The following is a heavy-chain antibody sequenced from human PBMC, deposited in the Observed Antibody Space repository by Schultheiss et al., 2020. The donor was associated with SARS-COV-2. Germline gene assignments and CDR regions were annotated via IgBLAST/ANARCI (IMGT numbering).Heavy chain of an antibody. CDR3: AREGPGRFLEWLFIDY. Sequence: SETLSLTCTVSGGSISSYYWSWIRQPPGKGLEWIGYIYYSGSTNYNPSLKSRVTISVDTSKNQFSLKLSSVTAADTAVYYCAREGPGRFLEWLFIDYWGQGTLVTVSS. J-gene: IGHJ4*02. CDR1: GGSISSYY. CDR2: IYYSGST. V-gene: IGHV4-59*12. D-gene: IGHD3-3*01.